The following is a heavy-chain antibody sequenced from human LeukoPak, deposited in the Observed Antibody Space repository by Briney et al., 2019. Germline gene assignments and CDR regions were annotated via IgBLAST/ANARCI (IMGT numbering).Heavy chain of an antibody. J-gene: IGHJ4*02. CDR3: TRDYNPGYYDMLTAKDY. V-gene: IGHV3-49*03. Sequence: PGGSLRLSCAASGFTFGDYAMSWFRQAPGKGLEWVGFIRSKAYGGTTEYAASVKGRFTISRDDSKSIAYLQMNSLKTEDTAVYYCTRDYNPGYYDMLTAKDYWGQGTLVTVSS. CDR2: IRSKAYGGTT. D-gene: IGHD3-9*01. CDR1: GFTFGDYA.